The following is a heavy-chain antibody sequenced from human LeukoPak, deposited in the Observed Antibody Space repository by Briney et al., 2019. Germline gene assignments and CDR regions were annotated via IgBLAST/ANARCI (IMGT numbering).Heavy chain of an antibody. Sequence: AGGSLRLSCAASGFTVSSNYMSWVRQAPGKGLEWVSVIYSGGSTYYSDSVKGRLTISRDNSKNTLYLQMNSLRAEDTAVYYCARDRYDIVVVPAAMHYYYYGMDVWGQGTTVTVSS. CDR1: GFTVSSNY. J-gene: IGHJ6*02. CDR2: IYSGGST. CDR3: ARDRYDIVVVPAAMHYYYYGMDV. V-gene: IGHV3-53*01. D-gene: IGHD2-2*01.